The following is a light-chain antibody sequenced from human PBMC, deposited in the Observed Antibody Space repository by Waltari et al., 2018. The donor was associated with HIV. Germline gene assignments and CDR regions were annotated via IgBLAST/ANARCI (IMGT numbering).Light chain of an antibody. CDR3: ASNRLDYTLI. J-gene: IGLJ2*01. CDR1: RTDSRFYQY. CDR2: DIN. Sequence: QSALTQPASVSGFLGQSINISCTGIRTDSRFYQYISWYQQYQGKIPRLIIFDINNRPSGVSDPFSGSRSGNSASLTFSGLQSGDEAHYYCASNRLDYTLIFGGGTKLTVL. V-gene: IGLV2-14*03.